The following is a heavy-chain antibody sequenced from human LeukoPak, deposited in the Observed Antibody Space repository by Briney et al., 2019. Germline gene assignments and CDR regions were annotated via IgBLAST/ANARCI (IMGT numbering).Heavy chain of an antibody. D-gene: IGHD1-1*01. V-gene: IGHV4-39*01. J-gene: IGHJ4*02. CDR2: IYSTGST. CDR1: GGSISSSSFY. CDR3: ARRGTGGRSVDC. Sequence: SETLSLTCTVSGGSISSSSFYWGWIRQPPRKGLEWIGTIYSTGSTYYNPSLKSRVTISVDTSKNQFSLRLSSVIAADTAVYYCARRGTGGRSVDCWGQGTLVTVSS.